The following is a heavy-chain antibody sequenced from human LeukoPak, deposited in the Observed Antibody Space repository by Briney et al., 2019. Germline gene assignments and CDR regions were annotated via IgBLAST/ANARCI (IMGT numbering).Heavy chain of an antibody. Sequence: ASVKVSCTASGYTFTSYYMHWVRQAPGQGLEWMGIINPSGGSTSYAQKFQGRVTMTRDTSTSTVYMELSGLRSEDTAVYYCAREVVTRNSRYGMDVWGQGTTVTVSS. CDR2: INPSGGST. J-gene: IGHJ6*02. V-gene: IGHV1-46*01. D-gene: IGHD4-23*01. CDR1: GYTFTSYY. CDR3: AREVVTRNSRYGMDV.